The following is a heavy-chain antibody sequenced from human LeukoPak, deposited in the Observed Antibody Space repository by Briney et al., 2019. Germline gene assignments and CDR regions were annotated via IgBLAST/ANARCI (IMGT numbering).Heavy chain of an antibody. D-gene: IGHD2-15*01. Sequence: GGSLRLSCAASGFALSSHWMTWVRQAPGKGLEWVSYASGNKIHYADSVKGRFTISRDSAWNSLYLQMSSLRDEDTAVYFCARDSGHAFDIWGQGTMATVSS. J-gene: IGHJ3*02. CDR2: ASGNKI. CDR3: ARDSGHAFDI. V-gene: IGHV3-48*02. CDR1: GFALSSHW.